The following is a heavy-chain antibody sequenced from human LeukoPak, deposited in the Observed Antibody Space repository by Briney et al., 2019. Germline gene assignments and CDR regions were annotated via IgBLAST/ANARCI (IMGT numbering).Heavy chain of an antibody. J-gene: IGHJ3*02. V-gene: IGHV3-23*01. CDR2: IAYSAGST. D-gene: IGHD3-16*01. CDR1: GFTFSGYA. Sequence: GGSLTLAWAAAGFTFSGYAMSWVRQPPGKGLEWYSAIAYSAGSTYYADSGKGRCISSRDNSKNTLYLQMSSLSAEDTAVYYCAKLGLRFPFNAFDIWGQGTMVTVSS. CDR3: AKLGLRFPFNAFDI.